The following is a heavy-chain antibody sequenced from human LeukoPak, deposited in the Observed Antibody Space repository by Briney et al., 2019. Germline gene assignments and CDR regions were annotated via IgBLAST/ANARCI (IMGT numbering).Heavy chain of an antibody. D-gene: IGHD3-3*01. V-gene: IGHV4-39*01. CDR3: ARLSRYDFWSGYNNEPNWFDP. CDR1: GGSISSSSYY. J-gene: IGHJ5*02. Sequence: PSETLSLTCTVSGGSISSSSYYWGWIRQPPGKGLEWIGSIYYSGSTYYNPSLKSRVTISVDTSKNQFSLKLSSVTAADTAVYYCARLSRYDFWSGYNNEPNWFDPWGQGTLVTVSS. CDR2: IYYSGST.